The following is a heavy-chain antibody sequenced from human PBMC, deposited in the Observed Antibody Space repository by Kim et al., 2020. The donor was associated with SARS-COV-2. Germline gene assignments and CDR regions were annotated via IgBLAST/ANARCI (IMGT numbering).Heavy chain of an antibody. D-gene: IGHD5-18*01. CDR3: ARVRGYSSTYWYFDR. J-gene: IGHJ2*01. CDR2: ISYDGSNK. V-gene: IGHV3-30*04. CDR1: GFTFSSYA. Sequence: GGSLRLSCAASGFTFSSYAMHWVRQAPGKGLEWLAVISYDGSNKYYADSVKGRFTISRDNSKNTLYLQMNSLRAEDTAVYYCARVRGYSSTYWYFDRWGRGTLVTVSS.